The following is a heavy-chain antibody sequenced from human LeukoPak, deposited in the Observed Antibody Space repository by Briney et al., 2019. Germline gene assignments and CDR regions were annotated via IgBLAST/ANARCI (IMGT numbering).Heavy chain of an antibody. CDR3: ARDRAANQDWVEFDP. D-gene: IGHD3/OR15-3a*01. CDR1: GFRVSDYY. CDR2: IRDSGEA. Sequence: PWGSLRLSCAVSGFRVSDYYMSWVRQAPGKGLEWVGLIRDSGEAFYADFARGRFAISRDESENTLYLQMNSLRVEDTAVYFCARDRAANQDWVEFDPWGQRTPVIVSS. J-gene: IGHJ5*02. V-gene: IGHV3-66*03.